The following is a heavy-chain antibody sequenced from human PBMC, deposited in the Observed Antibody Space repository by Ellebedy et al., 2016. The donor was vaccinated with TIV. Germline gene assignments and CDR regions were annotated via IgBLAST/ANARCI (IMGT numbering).Heavy chain of an antibody. CDR2: IHYSGKT. CDR1: GYSISSDY. V-gene: IGHV4-59*01. Sequence: SETLSLTXTVSGYSISSDYWSWIRQPPGRGLEWIAYIHYSGKTNYNPSLESRVTISLDTSKNQFSLKLISVTAADTAVYYCARGAGWYGYWGQGTLVTVST. J-gene: IGHJ4*02. CDR3: ARGAGWYGY. D-gene: IGHD6-19*01.